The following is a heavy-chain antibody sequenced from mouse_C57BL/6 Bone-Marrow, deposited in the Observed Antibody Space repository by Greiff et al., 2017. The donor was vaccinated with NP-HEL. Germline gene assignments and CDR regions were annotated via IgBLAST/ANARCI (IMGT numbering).Heavy chain of an antibody. Sequence: EVKLVESGGGLVKPGGSLKLSCAASGFTFSSYAMSWVRQTPEKRLEWVATISDGGSYTYYPDNVKGRFTISRDNAKNNLYLQMSHLKSEDTAMYYCARDRGYGNYVDYWGQGTTLTVSS. D-gene: IGHD2-10*02. CDR3: ARDRGYGNYVDY. CDR1: GFTFSSYA. CDR2: ISDGGSYT. J-gene: IGHJ2*01. V-gene: IGHV5-4*01.